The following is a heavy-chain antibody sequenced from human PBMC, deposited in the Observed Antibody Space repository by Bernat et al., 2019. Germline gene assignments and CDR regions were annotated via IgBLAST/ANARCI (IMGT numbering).Heavy chain of an antibody. D-gene: IGHD2-21*02. V-gene: IGHV4-39*01. CDR1: GGSISRSSYY. Sequence: QLQLQESGPGLVKPSETLSLTCTVSGGSISRSSYYWGWIRQPPGKGLEWIGSIYYSGTTYYNPSLKSRVTISVDTSKNQVSLKVSAVTAADTAVYYCQGVVTAGRFDYWGQGTLVTVSS. J-gene: IGHJ4*02. CDR2: IYYSGTT. CDR3: QGVVTAGRFDY.